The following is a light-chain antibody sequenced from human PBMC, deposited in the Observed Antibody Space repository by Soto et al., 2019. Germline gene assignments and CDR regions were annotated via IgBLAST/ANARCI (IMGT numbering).Light chain of an antibody. J-gene: IGKJ5*01. CDR2: AAS. Sequence: DIQMTQSPSSLSASVGDRVTITCRASQTVRTYLNWYQQKPGKAPTLLVYAASSLESGVPPRFSGAGSETDFTLTISGLPPEDFATYYCQQNYSTPITFGQGTRLE. CDR1: QTVRTY. V-gene: IGKV1-39*01. CDR3: QQNYSTPIT.